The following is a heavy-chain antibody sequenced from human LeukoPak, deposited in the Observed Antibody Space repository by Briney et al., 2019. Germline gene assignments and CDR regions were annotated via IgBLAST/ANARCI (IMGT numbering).Heavy chain of an antibody. D-gene: IGHD3-10*01. CDR3: AINIMVRGVIGGSDY. CDR2: IIPISGTA. Sequence: ASVKVSCKASGGTFSSYALSWVRQAPGQGLEWMGGIIPISGTANYAQKFQGRVTITADKSTSTAYMELSSLRSEDTAVYYCAINIMVRGVIGGSDYWGQGPLVTVSS. J-gene: IGHJ4*02. CDR1: GGTFSSYA. V-gene: IGHV1-69*06.